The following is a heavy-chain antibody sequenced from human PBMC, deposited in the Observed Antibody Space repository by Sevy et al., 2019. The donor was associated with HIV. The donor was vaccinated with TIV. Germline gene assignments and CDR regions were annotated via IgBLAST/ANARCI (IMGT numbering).Heavy chain of an antibody. J-gene: IGHJ4*02. V-gene: IGHV1-2*02. CDR3: ARMGDYFDTSGYYPLKY. CDR1: GYTFTEYY. D-gene: IGHD3-22*01. Sequence: ASVKVSCKASGYTFTEYYVHWLRQAPGQGLEWMGWINPQTGGTYFAKKFQDRVTLTTATSINAVYMELGLKFDDTAVFYCARMGDYFDTSGYYPLKYWGLGTLVTVSS. CDR2: INPQTGGT.